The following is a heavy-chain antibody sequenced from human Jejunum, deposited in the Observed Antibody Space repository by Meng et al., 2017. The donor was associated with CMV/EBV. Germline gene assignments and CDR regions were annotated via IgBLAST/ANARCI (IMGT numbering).Heavy chain of an antibody. J-gene: IGHJ6*02. D-gene: IGHD2-2*01. V-gene: IGHV3-30*02. CDR2: IRNDGSTK. CDR3: AKQSVDPMLYCGSTSCFAGMDV. Sequence: HWVRQAPGKGLEWVAYIRNDGSTKYYADSVKGRLTISRDNSKNTLYLQMNSLRAEDTAVYYCAKQSVDPMLYCGSTSCFAGMDVWGQGTTVTVSS.